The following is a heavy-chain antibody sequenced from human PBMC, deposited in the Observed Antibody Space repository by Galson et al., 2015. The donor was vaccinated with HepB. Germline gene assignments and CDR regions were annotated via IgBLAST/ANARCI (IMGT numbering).Heavy chain of an antibody. CDR3: TTDWAARGYFVDY. V-gene: IGHV3-15*01. D-gene: IGHD6-25*01. CDR2: IKSWTDGGTT. CDR1: GFTFSNAR. Sequence: LRLSCAASGFTFSNARMIWVRQAPGKGLEWVGRIKSWTDGGTTDYAAPVKGRFTISRDDSKTTVYLQMSNVKSEDAAVYYCTTDWAARGYFVDYWGQGTLVTVSS. J-gene: IGHJ4*02.